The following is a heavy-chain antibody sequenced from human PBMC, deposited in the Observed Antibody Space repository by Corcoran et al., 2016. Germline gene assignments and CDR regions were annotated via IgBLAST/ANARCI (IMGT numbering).Heavy chain of an antibody. CDR2: INHRGST. V-gene: IGHV4-34*01. CDR3: ARWVGPTGGNGMDA. D-gene: IGHD3-16*01. J-gene: IGHJ6*02. Sequence: QVQLQQWGAGLLKPSETLSLTCAVYGGSFSGYYWSWIRQPPGKGLEWIGEINHRGSTNYNPSLKSRVTISVDTSKNQFSLKLSAVTAEDTAVYYCARWVGPTGGNGMDAWGQGTTVTVSS. CDR1: GGSFSGYY.